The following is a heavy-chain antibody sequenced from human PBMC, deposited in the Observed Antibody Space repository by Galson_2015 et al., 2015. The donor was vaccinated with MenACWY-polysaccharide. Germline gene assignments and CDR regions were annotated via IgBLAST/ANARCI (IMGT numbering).Heavy chain of an antibody. D-gene: IGHD4-23*01. V-gene: IGHV3-30-3*01. Sequence: SLRLSCAASGFTFSSYAMHWVRQAPGKGLEWVAVISYDGSNKYYADSVKGRFTISRDNSKNTLYLQMNSLRAEDTAVYYCARDSLFRVTAPGHAFDIWGQGTMVTVSS. CDR3: ARDSLFRVTAPGHAFDI. CDR2: ISYDGSNK. CDR1: GFTFSSYA. J-gene: IGHJ3*02.